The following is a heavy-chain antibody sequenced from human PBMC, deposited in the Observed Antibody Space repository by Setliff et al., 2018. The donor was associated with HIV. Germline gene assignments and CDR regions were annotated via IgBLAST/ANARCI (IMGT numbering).Heavy chain of an antibody. Sequence: SETLSLTCTVSGGSISSSNYYWGWIRQPPGKGLEWIGSVSYNGPTYHNPSLKSRVTLSVDKSKTRFSLQLNSVTAADTAVYYCARGLVPHFDPWGQGTQVTVSS. J-gene: IGHJ5*02. CDR1: GGSISSSNYY. CDR2: VSYNGPT. CDR3: ARGLVPHFDP. V-gene: IGHV4-39*07.